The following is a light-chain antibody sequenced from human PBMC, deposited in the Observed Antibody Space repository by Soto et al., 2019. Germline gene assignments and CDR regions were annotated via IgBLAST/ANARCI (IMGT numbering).Light chain of an antibody. CDR2: GGS. Sequence: EIVLTQSPGPLSLSPGGSAALSCRASQSISAAYLVWYQQKPGQAPRLLIYGGSSRATGIPDRFSGSGSGTDFTLTISRLAPEDVAVYYCQHYVSSVFTFGPGTKVDIK. V-gene: IGKV3-20*01. CDR3: QHYVSSVFT. CDR1: QSISAAY. J-gene: IGKJ3*01.